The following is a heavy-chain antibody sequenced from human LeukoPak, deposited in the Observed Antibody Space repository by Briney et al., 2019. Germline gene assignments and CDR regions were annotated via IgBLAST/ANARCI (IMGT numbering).Heavy chain of an antibody. CDR2: VSGYNGNT. CDR3: AKDIHPGLDSGASCCFDY. Sequence: ASVKVSCKPSGYTFSRHGITWVRQAPGQGLEWMGWVSGYNGNTNYAQNVQGRVTMTTDTSTNTAYMELRSLRSDDTAVYYCAKDIHPGLDSGASCCFDYWGQGTPVTVSS. V-gene: IGHV1-18*01. D-gene: IGHD3-22*01. CDR1: GYTFSRHG. J-gene: IGHJ4*02.